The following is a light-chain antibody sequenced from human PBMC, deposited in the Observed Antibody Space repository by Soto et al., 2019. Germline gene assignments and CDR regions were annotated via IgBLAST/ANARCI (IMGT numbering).Light chain of an antibody. Sequence: ETVLTQSPGTLSLSPGERATLSCRASQSVSSNYLAWYQQKPGQAPRLLMYGASTRATGIPDRFSGSGSGTDFTLTISRLEREDFAVYYCQQFGRSPPSWTFGQGTMVEIK. J-gene: IGKJ1*01. CDR2: GAS. CDR1: QSVSSNY. V-gene: IGKV3-20*01. CDR3: QQFGRSPPSWT.